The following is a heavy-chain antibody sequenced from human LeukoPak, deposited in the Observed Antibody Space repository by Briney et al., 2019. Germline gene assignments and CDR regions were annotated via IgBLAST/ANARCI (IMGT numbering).Heavy chain of an antibody. CDR2: INSDGSST. CDR3: ARGGVYSTSAVDY. V-gene: IGHV3-74*01. J-gene: IGHJ4*02. D-gene: IGHD6-6*01. CDR1: GFTFSSYW. Sequence: PGGSLRLACAASGFTFSSYWMSWVRQAPGKGLVWVSRINSDGSSTTYADSVKGRFTISRDNAKNTLYLQMNSLRAEDTAVYYCARGGVYSTSAVDYWGQGTLVTVSS.